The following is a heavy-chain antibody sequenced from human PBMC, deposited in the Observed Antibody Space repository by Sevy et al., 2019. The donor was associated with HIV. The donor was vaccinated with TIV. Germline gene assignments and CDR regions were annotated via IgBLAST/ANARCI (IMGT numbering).Heavy chain of an antibody. CDR1: GGSISSYY. V-gene: IGHV4-59*13. Sequence: SETLSLTCTVSGGSISSYYWSWIRQPPGKGLEWIGYIYYSGSTNYNPSLKSRVTISVDTSKNQFSLKLSSVTAADTAVYYCARDIRYSSGWYGGSDWFDPWGQGTLVTVS. J-gene: IGHJ5*02. CDR2: IYYSGST. D-gene: IGHD6-19*01. CDR3: ARDIRYSSGWYGGSDWFDP.